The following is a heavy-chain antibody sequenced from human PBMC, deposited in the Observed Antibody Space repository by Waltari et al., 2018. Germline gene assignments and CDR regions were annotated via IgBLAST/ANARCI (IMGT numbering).Heavy chain of an antibody. CDR3: VLYSSIVLGDY. CDR1: GFIFSKYW. J-gene: IGHJ4*02. V-gene: IGHV3-74*01. Sequence: EVQLVESGGGLVQPGGSLRLSCAASGFIFSKYWMSWVRQAPGKGLVSVSQINTDGSITSYADSVKGRFTISRDNAKNTLYLQMNSLRAEDTALYYCVLYSSIVLGDYWGQGNLVTVSS. CDR2: INTDGSIT. D-gene: IGHD6-13*01.